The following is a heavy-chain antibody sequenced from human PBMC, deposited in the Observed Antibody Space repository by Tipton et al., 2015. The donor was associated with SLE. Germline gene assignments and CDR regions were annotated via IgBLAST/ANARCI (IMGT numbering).Heavy chain of an antibody. D-gene: IGHD2-2*01. CDR1: GGSISSGGYY. V-gene: IGHV4-31*03. J-gene: IGHJ4*02. Sequence: TLSLTCTVSGGSISSGGYYWSWIRQHPGKGLEWIGYIYYSGSTYYNPSLKSRVTISVDTSKNQFSLKLSSVTAADTAVYYCARAASGCSSTSCPFDCWGQGTLVTVSS. CDR3: ARAASGCSSTSCPFDC. CDR2: IYYSGST.